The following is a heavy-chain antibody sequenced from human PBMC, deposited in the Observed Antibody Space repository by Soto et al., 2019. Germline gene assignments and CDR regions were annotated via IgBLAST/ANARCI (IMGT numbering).Heavy chain of an antibody. D-gene: IGHD2-15*01. CDR1: GDSISSYY. J-gene: IGHJ4*02. Sequence: NPSETLSLTCTVSGDSISSYYWNWIRQPPGKGLEWIGYIYYSGSTNYNPSLKSRVTISVDTSKNQFSLKLSSVTAADTAVYYCARGYCSGGSCYSRFFDYWGQGTLVTVSS. CDR3: ARGYCSGGSCYSRFFDY. V-gene: IGHV4-59*08. CDR2: IYYSGST.